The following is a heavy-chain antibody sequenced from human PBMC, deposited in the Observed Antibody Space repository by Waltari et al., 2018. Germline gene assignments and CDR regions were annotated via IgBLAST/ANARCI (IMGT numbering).Heavy chain of an antibody. CDR3: ARPCCVGGGALLSLDL. CDR1: GGSISRTSYY. V-gene: IGHV4-39*01. D-gene: IGHD3-16*01. J-gene: IGHJ5*02. Sequence: QLQLQESGPGLVKPSETLSFTCTVPGGSISRTSYYWGWIRQPPGKGLEWIGSFYYGGKTYYNPSLQSRITISVDTSKNQFSLKLNSVTAADTAVYYCARPCCVGGGALLSLDLWGQGTLVTVSS. CDR2: FYYGGKT.